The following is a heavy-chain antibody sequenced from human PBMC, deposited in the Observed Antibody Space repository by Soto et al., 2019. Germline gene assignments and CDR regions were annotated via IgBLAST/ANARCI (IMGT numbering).Heavy chain of an antibody. CDR3: ARVSGSYYYGMDV. V-gene: IGHV4-4*02. Sequence: SETLSLTCAVSGGSISSSNWWSWVRQPPGKGLEWIGEIYHSGSTNYNPSLKSRVTISVDKSKNQFSLKLSSVTAADTAVYYCARVSGSYYYGMDVWGQGTTVTVYS. D-gene: IGHD1-26*01. CDR2: IYHSGST. CDR1: GGSISSSNW. J-gene: IGHJ6*02.